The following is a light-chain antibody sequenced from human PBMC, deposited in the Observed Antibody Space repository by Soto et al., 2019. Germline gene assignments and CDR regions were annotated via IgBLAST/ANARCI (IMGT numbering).Light chain of an antibody. V-gene: IGLV2-8*01. J-gene: IGLJ2*01. CDR3: SSYAGNNNLV. CDR2: EVS. Sequence: QSALTQPPSASGSPGQSVTISCTGTSSDVGNYNYVSWYQQHPGKAPKLLIYEVSKRPSGVADRFSGSKSGNTASLTVSGLQAEDEADYYCSSYAGNNNLVFGGGTKLTVL. CDR1: SSDVGNYNY.